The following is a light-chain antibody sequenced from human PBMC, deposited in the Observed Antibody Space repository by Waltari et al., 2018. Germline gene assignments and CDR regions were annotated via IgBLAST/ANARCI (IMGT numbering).Light chain of an antibody. Sequence: QSALTQPASVSGSPGQSVTICCAGTSNDVGGYNFGSWYQEHPGQAPRLIIYDVSDRPSVVSARFSGSKSGNTASLTSSGLQAEDEADYYCSSQSSNDVVLFGGGTKLTVL. CDR3: SSQSSNDVVL. V-gene: IGLV2-14*01. J-gene: IGLJ2*01. CDR1: SNDVGGYNF. CDR2: DVS.